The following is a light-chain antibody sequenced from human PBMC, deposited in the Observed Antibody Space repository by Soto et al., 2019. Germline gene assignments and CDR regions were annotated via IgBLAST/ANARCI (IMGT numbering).Light chain of an antibody. CDR2: KAS. CDR1: QSISSW. CDR3: QQYNDNWT. J-gene: IGKJ1*01. V-gene: IGKV1-5*03. Sequence: DIQMTQSPSTMSASVGEGVTITCRASQSISSWLAWYQQKPGQAPKLLIYKASTLQSGVPSRFSGSGSGTEFTLAISSLQPDDSATYYCQQYNDNWTFGQGTKVDIK.